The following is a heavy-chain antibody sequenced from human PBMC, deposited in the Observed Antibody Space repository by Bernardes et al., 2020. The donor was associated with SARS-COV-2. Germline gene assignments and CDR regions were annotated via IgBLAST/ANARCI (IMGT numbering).Heavy chain of an antibody. Sequence: SETLSLTCSVSGGSISAYHWTWIRQSPGKGLEWIGYIQYSGNTKYNPALKSRLSLSSDTSKNQVSLQLTSVTAADTAIYYCAKDHRATVTTYYFDSWGQGTLVTVSS. J-gene: IGHJ4*02. CDR1: GGSISAYH. CDR2: IQYSGNT. V-gene: IGHV4-59*01. D-gene: IGHD4-17*01. CDR3: AKDHRATVTTYYFDS.